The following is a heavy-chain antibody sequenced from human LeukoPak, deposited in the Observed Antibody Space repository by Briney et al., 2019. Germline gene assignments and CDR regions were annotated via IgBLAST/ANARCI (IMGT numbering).Heavy chain of an antibody. J-gene: IGHJ6*03. CDR1: GFTFCSYG. D-gene: IGHD1-14*01. V-gene: IGHV3-30*02. CDR3: AKADRTGSYSYYYMDV. CDR2: IHFDGGYK. Sequence: GGSLRVSCAASGFTFCSYGMHWVRQAPGKGLEWVALIHFDGGYKYNADSVKGRFTISRDNSKSTLYLQMNGLTAEDTAVYYCAKADRTGSYSYYYMDVWGKGTTVTVSS.